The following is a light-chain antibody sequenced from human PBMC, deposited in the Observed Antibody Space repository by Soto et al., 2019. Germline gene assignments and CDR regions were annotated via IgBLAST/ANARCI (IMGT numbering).Light chain of an antibody. J-gene: IGKJ1*01. V-gene: IGKV1-5*03. CDR1: QPISDW. CDR3: QYYRGA. CDR2: RAS. Sequence: DIQMTQSPSTLSASVGDRVSITCRASQPISDWLAWYQQKPGKAPKLLIYRASTLESGVPSRFSGSGSGTEFTLTINSLQPDHSATYYCQYYRGAFGQGTKVEIK.